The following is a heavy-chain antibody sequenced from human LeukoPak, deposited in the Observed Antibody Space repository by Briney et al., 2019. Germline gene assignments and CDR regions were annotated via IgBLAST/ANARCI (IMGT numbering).Heavy chain of an antibody. CDR2: INWNGGST. D-gene: IGHD3-3*01. Sequence: GGSLRLSCAASGFTFDDYGMSWVRQAPGKGPEWVSGINWNGGSTGYADSVKGRFTISRDNAKNSLYLQMNSLRAEDTALYYCARDPLIRSTYYYYMDVWGKGTTVTVSS. V-gene: IGHV3-20*04. CDR3: ARDPLIRSTYYYYMDV. CDR1: GFTFDDYG. J-gene: IGHJ6*03.